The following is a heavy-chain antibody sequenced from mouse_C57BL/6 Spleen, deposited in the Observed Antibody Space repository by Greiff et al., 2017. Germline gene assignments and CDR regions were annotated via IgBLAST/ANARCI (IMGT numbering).Heavy chain of an antibody. J-gene: IGHJ1*03. CDR1: GFTFSSYA. D-gene: IGHD1-1*01. V-gene: IGHV5-9-1*02. CDR2: ISSGGDYI. Sequence: EVQGVESGEGLVKPGGSLKLSCAASGFTFSSYAMSWVRQTPEKRLEWVAYISSGGDYIYYADTVKGRFTISRDNARNTLYLQMSSLKSEDTAMYYCTRSRHGSSYKYFDVWGTGTTVTVSS. CDR3: TRSRHGSSYKYFDV.